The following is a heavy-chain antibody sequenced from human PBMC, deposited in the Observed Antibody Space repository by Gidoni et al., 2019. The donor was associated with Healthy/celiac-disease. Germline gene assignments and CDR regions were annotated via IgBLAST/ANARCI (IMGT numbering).Heavy chain of an antibody. D-gene: IGHD3-10*01. V-gene: IGHV3-23*01. CDR2: ISGSGGST. CDR3: AKVPDYYGSGSYSFDY. Sequence: EVQLLESGGGLVQPGGSLRLSCAASGFTFSSYAMSWVRQAPGKGLEWVSAISGSGGSTYYADSVKGRFTISRDNSKNTLYLQMNSLRAEDTAVYYCAKVPDYYGSGSYSFDYWGQGTLVTVSS. J-gene: IGHJ4*02. CDR1: GFTFSSYA.